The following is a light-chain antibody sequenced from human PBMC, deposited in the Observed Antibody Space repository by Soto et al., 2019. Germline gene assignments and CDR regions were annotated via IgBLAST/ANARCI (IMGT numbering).Light chain of an antibody. CDR1: QTVRNNY. Sequence: EFVLTHAPGTLSLSPVEGGTLSCRASQTVRNNYLAWYQQKPGQAPRLLIYDASSRATGIPDRFSGGGSGKDFPLTIPRLDPEDSEVYSCKQFSSYQLTFGGGTKV. CDR2: DAS. CDR3: KQFSSYQLT. V-gene: IGKV3-20*01. J-gene: IGKJ4*01.